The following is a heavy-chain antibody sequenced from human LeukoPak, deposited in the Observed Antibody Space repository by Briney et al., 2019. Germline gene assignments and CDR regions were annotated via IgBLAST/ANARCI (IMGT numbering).Heavy chain of an antibody. Sequence: GGSLRLSCAASGFTVSSNFMSWVRQAPGKGLEWVSVIYSGGNTYYEDYVKGRFTISRDNSKNTMYLQMNSLRAEDTAVYHCARDRLPPLGAFDIWGQGTMVTVSS. V-gene: IGHV3-66*01. J-gene: IGHJ3*02. CDR2: IYSGGNT. CDR3: ARDRLPPLGAFDI. D-gene: IGHD3-16*01. CDR1: GFTVSSNF.